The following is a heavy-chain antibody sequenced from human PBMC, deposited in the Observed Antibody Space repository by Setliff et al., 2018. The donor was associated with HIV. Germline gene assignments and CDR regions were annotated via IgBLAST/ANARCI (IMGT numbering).Heavy chain of an antibody. V-gene: IGHV3-48*01. Sequence: GGSLRLSCAASGFSLSSSPVHWVRQAPGKGLEWVAHIRGKSDIIKYAESVMGRFTISRDNAKNSLYLEMNSLRAEDTAIYYCARDYNYIFDSWGQGVLVTVSS. CDR1: GFSLSSSP. D-gene: IGHD3-22*01. CDR2: IRGKSDII. J-gene: IGHJ4*02. CDR3: ARDYNYIFDS.